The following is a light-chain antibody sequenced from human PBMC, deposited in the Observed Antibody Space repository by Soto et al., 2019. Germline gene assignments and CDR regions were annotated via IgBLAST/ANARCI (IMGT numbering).Light chain of an antibody. V-gene: IGKV3D-15*01. J-gene: IGKJ4*02. CDR1: QSVSSN. CDR3: QQYHDWSLK. Sequence: EIVMTQSPATLSVSPGERATLSCRASQSVSSNFAWYQQRPAQAPRLLIYDVSTRATGVPTRFSGRGSGTEFTLTISSLQSEDFAVYYCQQYHDWSLKCGGVTKVDIK. CDR2: DVS.